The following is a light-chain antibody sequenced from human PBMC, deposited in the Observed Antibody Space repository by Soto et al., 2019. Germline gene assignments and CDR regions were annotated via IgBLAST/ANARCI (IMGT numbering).Light chain of an antibody. CDR2: DVS. CDR3: SSYTSSSTLV. V-gene: IGLV2-14*01. CDR1: SSDVGGYNY. Sequence: QSVLTQPASVSGSPGQSITISCKGTSSDVGGYNYVSRYQQHPGKAPKLMIYDVSNRPSGVSNRFSGSKSGNTASLTISGLQAEDEADYYCSSYTSSSTLVFGGGTKVTV. J-gene: IGLJ2*01.